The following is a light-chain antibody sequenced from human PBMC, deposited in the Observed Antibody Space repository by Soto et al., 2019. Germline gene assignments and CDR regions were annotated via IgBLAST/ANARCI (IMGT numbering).Light chain of an antibody. CDR3: QQYNNWPPA. CDR1: QSVSGN. CDR2: GAS. V-gene: IGKV3-15*01. J-gene: IGKJ1*01. Sequence: EIVMAQSPATLSVSPGERATLSCRASQSVSGNLAWYQQKPGQAPRLLIYGASTRATGIPATFSGSGSGTEFTLTVSSLQSEDFAVYYCQQYNNWPPAFGQGTKVEIK.